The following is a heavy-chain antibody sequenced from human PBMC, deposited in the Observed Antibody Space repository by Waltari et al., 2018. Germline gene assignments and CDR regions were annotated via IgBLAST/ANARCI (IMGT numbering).Heavy chain of an antibody. V-gene: IGHV1-2*06. J-gene: IGHJ4*02. CDR2: INPNSGGT. CDR3: ARDRNYYGSGSYPFDY. D-gene: IGHD3-10*01. CDR1: GYTFTGYY. Sequence: QVQLVQSGAEVKKPGASVKVSCKASGYTFTGYYMHWVRQAPGQGLEWMGRINPNSGGTNYAQKFQGRVTMTRDTSISTAYMELSRLRSDDTAVYYCARDRNYYGSGSYPFDYWGQGTLVTVSS.